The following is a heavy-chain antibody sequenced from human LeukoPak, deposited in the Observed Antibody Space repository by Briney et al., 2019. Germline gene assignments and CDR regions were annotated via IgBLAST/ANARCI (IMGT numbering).Heavy chain of an antibody. J-gene: IGHJ6*03. CDR2: MYHSGST. V-gene: IGHV4-38-2*02. D-gene: IGHD5-18*01. Sequence: PSETLSLTCSVSGYSISSGYYWGWIRQPPGKGLEWIGIMYHSGSTNYNPSLKSRVTISVDTSKNQFSLKLSSVTAADTAVYYCARRTRGYSYGNYYYYMDVWGKGTTVTISS. CDR1: GYSISSGYY. CDR3: ARRTRGYSYGNYYYYMDV.